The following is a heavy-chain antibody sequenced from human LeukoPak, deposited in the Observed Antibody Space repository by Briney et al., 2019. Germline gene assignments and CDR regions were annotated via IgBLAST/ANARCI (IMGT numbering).Heavy chain of an antibody. CDR2: IYYSGST. CDR1: GGSISSTTYY. D-gene: IGHD3-16*01. CDR3: VRGSTLRHYQY. Sequence: SETLSLTCTVSGGSISSTTYYCGWIRRPPGKGLEWIGSIYYSGSTYYNPSLKSRVTVSVDTSKNQFSLNLSSVSAADTAVYYCVRGSTLRHYQYWGQGTLVTVSS. J-gene: IGHJ4*02. V-gene: IGHV4-39*01.